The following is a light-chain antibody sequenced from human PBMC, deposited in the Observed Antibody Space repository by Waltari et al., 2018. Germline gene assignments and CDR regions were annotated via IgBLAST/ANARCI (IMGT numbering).Light chain of an antibody. Sequence: DIVLTQSPESLAVSLGERATINSKPSQSLFYTSNHKNYLAWFQQKPGQPPRLLIFWASTRESGVPDRFSASGSGTDFALTISSLQAEDVAVYYCQQYSSWTFGQGTRVDIK. J-gene: IGKJ1*01. CDR2: WAS. V-gene: IGKV4-1*01. CDR3: QQYSSWT. CDR1: QSLFYTSNHKNY.